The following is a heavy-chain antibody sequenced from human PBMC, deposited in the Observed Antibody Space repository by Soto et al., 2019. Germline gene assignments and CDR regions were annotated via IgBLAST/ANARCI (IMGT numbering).Heavy chain of an antibody. CDR2: IYPGDSDT. J-gene: IGHJ4*02. CDR3: ARYDGGADC. D-gene: IGHD3-16*01. CDR1: GYTFMEYW. V-gene: IGHV5-51*01. Sequence: PGQSLKLPSPVPGYTFMEYWIGRVRQMPGKGLEWMGIIYPGDSDTRYSPSFQGQVTISADTSISTAYLQWSILKASDTAMYFCARYDGGADCWGQGTLVTVSS.